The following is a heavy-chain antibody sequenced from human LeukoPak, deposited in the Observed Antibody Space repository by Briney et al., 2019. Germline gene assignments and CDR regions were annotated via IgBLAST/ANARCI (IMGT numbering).Heavy chain of an antibody. CDR2: IIPIFGTA. CDR1: GGTFSSYA. J-gene: IGHJ4*02. Sequence: SVKVSCKASGGTFSSYAISWVRQAPGQGLEWMGGIIPIFGTANYAQKFQGRVTITADESTSTAYMELSSLRSEDTAVYYCARVQLRFLEWLFIDYWGQGTLVTVSS. V-gene: IGHV1-69*13. D-gene: IGHD3-3*01. CDR3: ARVQLRFLEWLFIDY.